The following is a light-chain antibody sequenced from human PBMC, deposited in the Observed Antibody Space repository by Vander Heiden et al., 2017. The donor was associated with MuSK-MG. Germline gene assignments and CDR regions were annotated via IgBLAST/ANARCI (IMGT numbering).Light chain of an antibody. V-gene: IGKV1-39*01. CDR1: QSISND. CDR3: QQSYRTPLT. CDR2: AAS. J-gene: IGKJ4*01. Sequence: DIQMTQSPSSLSASVGDRVTITCRASQSISNDLNWYQQKPGKAPKLLIYAASSLQSGVPSRFSGSGSGTDFTLTISSLQPEDFATYYCQQSYRTPLTFGGGTKVXIK.